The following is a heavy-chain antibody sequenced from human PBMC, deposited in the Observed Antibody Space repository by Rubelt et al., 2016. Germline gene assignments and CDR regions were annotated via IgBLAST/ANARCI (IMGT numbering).Heavy chain of an antibody. D-gene: IGHD4-11*01. CDR3: AKSMAYTALFHI. CDR2: ISGSGGST. V-gene: IGHV3-23*01. Sequence: WVSSISGSGGSTYYADSVKGRFTISRDNPKNTLYLQISSLIAEDAAVYYCAKSMAYTALFHIWGQGTMVTVSS. J-gene: IGHJ3*02.